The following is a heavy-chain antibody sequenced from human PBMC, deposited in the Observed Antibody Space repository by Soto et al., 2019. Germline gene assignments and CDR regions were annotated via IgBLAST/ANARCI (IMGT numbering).Heavy chain of an antibody. CDR1: GFTFSSYG. Sequence: GGSLRLSCAASGFTFSSYGMHWVRQAPGKGLEWVAVISYDRSNKYYADSVKGRFTISRDNSKNTLYLQMNSLRAEDTAVYYCAKPPPGYYDSSGYFDYWGQGTLVTVSS. V-gene: IGHV3-30*18. D-gene: IGHD3-22*01. CDR3: AKPPPGYYDSSGYFDY. CDR2: ISYDRSNK. J-gene: IGHJ4*02.